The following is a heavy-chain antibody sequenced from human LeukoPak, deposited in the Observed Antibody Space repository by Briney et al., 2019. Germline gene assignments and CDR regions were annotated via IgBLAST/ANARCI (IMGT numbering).Heavy chain of an antibody. CDR1: GYTFTGYY. V-gene: IGHV1-2*02. CDR3: ARDLYYDFWSGYYSPQGNWFDP. J-gene: IGHJ5*02. CDR2: INPNSGGT. Sequence: GASVKVSCKASGYTFTGYYMHWVRQAPGQGLEWMGWINPNSGGTNYAQKFQGRVTMTRDTSISTAYMELSRLRSDDTAVYYCARDLYYDFWSGYYSPQGNWFDPWGQGTLVTVSS. D-gene: IGHD3-3*01.